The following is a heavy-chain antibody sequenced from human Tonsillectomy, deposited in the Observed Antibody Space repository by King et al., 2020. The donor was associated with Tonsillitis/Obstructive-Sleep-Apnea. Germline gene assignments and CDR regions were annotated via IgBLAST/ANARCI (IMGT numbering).Heavy chain of an antibody. CDR3: ARPSGAITVASASLGFDY. CDR2: IYPRDADI. V-gene: IGHV5-51*03. Sequence: VQLVQSGAEVKKPGESLKISCKGSGYGFTSYWVAWVRQMPGKGLEWMGIIYPRDADIRYSPSFQGQVTISADRSISTAYLQWSSLKASDTAMYYCARPSGAITVASASLGFDYWGQGTLVTVSS. CDR1: GYGFTSYW. J-gene: IGHJ4*02. D-gene: IGHD6-19*01.